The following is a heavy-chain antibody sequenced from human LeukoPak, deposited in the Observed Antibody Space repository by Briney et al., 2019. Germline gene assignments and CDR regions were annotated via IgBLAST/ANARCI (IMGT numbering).Heavy chain of an antibody. J-gene: IGHJ4*02. CDR1: GYTFTSYY. D-gene: IGHD2-15*01. V-gene: IGHV1-46*01. Sequence: GASVKVSCKASGYTFTSYYMHWVRQAPGQGLEWMGIINPSGGSTSYAQKFQGRVTMTRDMSTSTVYMELSSLRSEDTAVYYCARDGDLGYCSGGSCLVLDYWGQGTLVTVSS. CDR3: ARDGDLGYCSGGSCLVLDY. CDR2: INPSGGST.